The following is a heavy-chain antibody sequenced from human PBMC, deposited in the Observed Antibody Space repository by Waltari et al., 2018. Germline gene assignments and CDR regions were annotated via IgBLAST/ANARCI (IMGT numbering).Heavy chain of an antibody. CDR3: TRDPDTSSKIDF. Sequence: EVQLVDSGGGLVQPGGSLRLSCAASGFIFTDDRMSWVRQAPGKGPEYVAHIEHDGSGEYHVDSVKGRFMISRDNAKNSLSLQMNSLRVEDTAVYYCTRDPDTSSKIDFWGQGTLVTVSS. CDR2: IEHDGSGE. J-gene: IGHJ4*02. CDR1: GFIFTDDR. D-gene: IGHD3-22*01. V-gene: IGHV3-7*01.